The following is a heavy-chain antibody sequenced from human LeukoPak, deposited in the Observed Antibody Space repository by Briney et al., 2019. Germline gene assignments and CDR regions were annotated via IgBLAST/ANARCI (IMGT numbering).Heavy chain of an antibody. Sequence: PGGSLRLSCAASGFTFSSYAMSWVRQAPGKGLEWVSVISGSGGSTYYADSVKGRFTIPRDNSKNTLYLQMNSLRAEDTAVYYCAKERELVVTGNYFDYWGQGTLVTVSS. CDR3: AKERELVVTGNYFDY. V-gene: IGHV3-23*01. D-gene: IGHD6-19*01. CDR2: ISGSGGST. CDR1: GFTFSSYA. J-gene: IGHJ4*02.